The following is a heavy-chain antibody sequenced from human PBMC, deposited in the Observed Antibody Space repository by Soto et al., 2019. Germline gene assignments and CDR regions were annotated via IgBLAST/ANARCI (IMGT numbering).Heavy chain of an antibody. Sequence: ESVGGVVQPGTSLRLSCAASGFTFTNYGMHWVRQARGKGLEWVATISNDGSKKYNADSVKGRFTISRDNSKNMLYLQMNSLRPEDTAVYYCAKDWDYRGDLDYWGQGTLVTVSS. J-gene: IGHJ4*02. CDR2: ISNDGSKK. D-gene: IGHD3-10*01. V-gene: IGHV3-30*18. CDR3: AKDWDYRGDLDY. CDR1: GFTFTNYG.